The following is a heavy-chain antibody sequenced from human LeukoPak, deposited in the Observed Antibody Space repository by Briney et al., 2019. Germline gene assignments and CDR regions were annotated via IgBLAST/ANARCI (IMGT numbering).Heavy chain of an antibody. D-gene: IGHD1-26*01. J-gene: IGHJ3*02. V-gene: IGHV1-46*01. CDR3: ARDREVGAVADDAFDI. CDR2: INPSGGST. CDR1: GSTFTSYY. Sequence: GASVKVSCKASGSTFTSYYMSWVRHAPGQGLEWMGIINPSGGSTSYAQKYQGRVTMTRDTSTSTVYMELRSLRSEDTAVYYCARDREVGAVADDAFDIWGQGTMVTVSS.